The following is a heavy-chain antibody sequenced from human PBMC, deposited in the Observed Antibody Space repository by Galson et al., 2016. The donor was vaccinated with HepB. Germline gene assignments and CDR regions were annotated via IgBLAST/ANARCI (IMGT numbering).Heavy chain of an antibody. V-gene: IGHV4-31*03. J-gene: IGHJ6*02. CDR2: IFYSGST. Sequence: TLSLTCTVSGDSISSKNYYWSWIRQHPGKGLEWIGYIFYSGSTSYNPSPKSRITISVDTSKNHFSLNVSSVTAADTAVYYCARGPHYGGYNGLDVWGQGTTVTVSS. CDR1: GDSISSKNYY. CDR3: ARGPHYGGYNGLDV. D-gene: IGHD4-23*01.